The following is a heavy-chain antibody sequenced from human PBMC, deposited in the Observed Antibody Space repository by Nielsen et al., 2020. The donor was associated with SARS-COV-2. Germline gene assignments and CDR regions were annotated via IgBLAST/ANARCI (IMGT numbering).Heavy chain of an antibody. J-gene: IGHJ4*02. CDR2: INTDGRWI. CDR3: ARDSSGWYMVY. V-gene: IGHV3-74*01. D-gene: IGHD6-19*01. CDR1: GFTFDDYA. Sequence: GESLKISCAASGFTFDDYAMHWVRQAPGKGLVWVSRINTDGRWISYADSVKGRFTISRDNSKNTLYLQMNSLRAEDTAVYYCARDSSGWYMVYWGQGTLVTVSS.